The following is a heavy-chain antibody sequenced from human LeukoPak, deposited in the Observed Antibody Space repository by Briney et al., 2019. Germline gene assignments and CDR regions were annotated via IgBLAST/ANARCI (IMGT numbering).Heavy chain of an antibody. CDR1: GDSFSSHY. J-gene: IGHJ4*02. V-gene: IGHV4-59*11. CDR2: ISYIGST. CDR3: ARGLGVAYYFDY. D-gene: IGHD3-16*01. Sequence: SETLSLTCTVSGDSFSSHYWTWIRQPPGKGLEWIGHISYIGSTNYNPSLKSRVTISVDTSKNQFSLKLSSVTAADTAVYYCARGLGVAYYFDYWGQGTLVTVSS.